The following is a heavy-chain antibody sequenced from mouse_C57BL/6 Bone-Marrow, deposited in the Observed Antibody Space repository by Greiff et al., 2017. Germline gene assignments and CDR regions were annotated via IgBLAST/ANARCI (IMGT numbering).Heavy chain of an antibody. CDR2: IVPNSGGT. V-gene: IGHV1-72*01. Sequence: QVQLQQPGAELVKPGASVKLSCKASGYTFTSYWMHWVKQRPGRGLEWIGRIVPNSGGTKYNEKFKSKATLTVDKPSSTAYMQLSSLTSEDSAVDYCAIITACAMDYWGQGTSVTVSS. J-gene: IGHJ4*01. D-gene: IGHD1-1*01. CDR1: GYTFTSYW. CDR3: AIITACAMDY.